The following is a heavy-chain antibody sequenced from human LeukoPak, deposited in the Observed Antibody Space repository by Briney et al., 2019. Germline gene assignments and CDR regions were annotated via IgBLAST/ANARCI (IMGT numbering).Heavy chain of an antibody. V-gene: IGHV3-30*18. J-gene: IGHJ4*02. CDR1: GFTFSSYG. D-gene: IGHD5-12*01. CDR3: AKVRSPPPRGYDPWDFDY. CDR2: ISYDGSNK. Sequence: GRSLRLSCAASGFTFSSYGMHWVRQAPGKGLEWVAVISYDGSNKYYADSVKGRFTISRDNSKNTLYLQMNSLRAEDTAVYYCAKVRSPPPRGYDPWDFDYWGQGTLVTVSS.